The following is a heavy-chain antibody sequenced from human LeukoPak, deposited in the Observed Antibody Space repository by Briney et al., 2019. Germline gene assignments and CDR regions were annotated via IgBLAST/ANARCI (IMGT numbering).Heavy chain of an antibody. CDR1: GYTFTSYG. D-gene: IGHD4-23*01. CDR2: ISAYNGNT. CDR3: ARPATVATPPDNDAFDI. J-gene: IGHJ3*02. Sequence: ASVKVSCKASGYTFTSYGISWVRQAPGQGLEWMGWISAYNGNTNYAQKLQGRVTMTTDTSTSTAYMELRSLRSDDTAVYYCARPATVATPPDNDAFDIWGQGTMVTVSS. V-gene: IGHV1-18*01.